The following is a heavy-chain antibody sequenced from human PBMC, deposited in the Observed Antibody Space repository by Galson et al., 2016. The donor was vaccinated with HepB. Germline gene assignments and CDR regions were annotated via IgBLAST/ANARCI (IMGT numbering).Heavy chain of an antibody. CDR3: ARAPIEVDGMRHYYYGMDV. CDR1: GFTFNRYT. J-gene: IGHJ6*02. Sequence: SLRLSCAASGFTFNRYTMNWVRQAPGKGLEWVAYISSSSSYIYYADSVKGRFTISRDNAKKSLYLQMNSLRAEDTAVYYCARAPIEVDGMRHYYYGMDVWGQGTTVTVS. D-gene: IGHD6-13*01. CDR2: ISSSSSYI. V-gene: IGHV3-21*01.